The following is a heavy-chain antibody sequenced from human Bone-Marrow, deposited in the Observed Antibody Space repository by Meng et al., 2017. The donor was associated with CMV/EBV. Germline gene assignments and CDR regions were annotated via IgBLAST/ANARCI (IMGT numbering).Heavy chain of an antibody. CDR1: GFTFSSYE. J-gene: IGHJ4*02. Sequence: GESLKISCAASGFTFSSYEMNWVRQAPGKGLEWVSYISSSGSTIYYADSVKGRFTISRDNAKNSLYLQMNSLRAEDTAVYYCARDPPQQWLAYYFDYWGQGKLVNVAS. CDR3: ARDPPQQWLAYYFDY. V-gene: IGHV3-48*03. CDR2: ISSSGSTI. D-gene: IGHD6-19*01.